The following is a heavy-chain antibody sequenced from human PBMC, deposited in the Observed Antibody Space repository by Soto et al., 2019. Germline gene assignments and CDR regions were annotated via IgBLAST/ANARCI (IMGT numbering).Heavy chain of an antibody. D-gene: IGHD6-13*01. CDR2: IYPGDSDT. CDR1: GYSFTSYW. V-gene: IGHV5-51*01. Sequence: PGESLKISCKGSGYSFTSYWIGWVRQMPGKGLEWMGIIYPGDSDTRYSPSFQGQVTISADKSISTAYLQWSSLKASDTAMYYCARTSAAGKYYYGMDVWGQVTTVTVSS. J-gene: IGHJ6*02. CDR3: ARTSAAGKYYYGMDV.